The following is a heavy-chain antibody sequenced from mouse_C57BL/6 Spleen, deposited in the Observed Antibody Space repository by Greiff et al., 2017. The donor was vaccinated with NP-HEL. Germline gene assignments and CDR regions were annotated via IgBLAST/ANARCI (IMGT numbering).Heavy chain of an antibody. CDR3: YYGSSFAWFAY. Sequence: QVQLQQPGAELVKPGASVKLSCKASGYTFTSYWMHWVKQRPGQGLEWIGMIHPNSGSTNYNEKFKSKATLTVDKSSSTAYMQLSSLTSEDSAVYYCYYGSSFAWFAYWGQGTLVTVSA. D-gene: IGHD1-1*01. J-gene: IGHJ3*01. CDR1: GYTFTSYW. CDR2: IHPNSGST. V-gene: IGHV1-64*01.